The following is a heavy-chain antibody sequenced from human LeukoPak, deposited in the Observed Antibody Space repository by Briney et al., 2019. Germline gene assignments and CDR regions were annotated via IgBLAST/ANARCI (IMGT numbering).Heavy chain of an antibody. Sequence: ASVKVSCKASGGTFSSYAISWVRQAPGQGLEWMGGIIPIFGTANYAQKFQGRVTITADESTSTAYMELSSLRSEDTAVYYCARDFGVGAYFDYWGQGTLVTVSS. CDR3: ARDFGVGAYFDY. V-gene: IGHV1-69*13. CDR2: IIPIFGTA. J-gene: IGHJ4*02. CDR1: GGTFSSYA. D-gene: IGHD3-3*01.